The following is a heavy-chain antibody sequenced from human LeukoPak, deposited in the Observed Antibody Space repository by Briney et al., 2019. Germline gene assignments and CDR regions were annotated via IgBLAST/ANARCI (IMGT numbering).Heavy chain of an antibody. CDR1: GFTFSSYG. CDR2: ISYDGSNK. J-gene: IGHJ5*02. V-gene: IGHV3-30*18. D-gene: IGHD3-9*01. CDR3: AKGDFDWLTPNWFDP. Sequence: GGSLRLSCAASGFTFSSYGMHWVGQAPGKGLEWVAVISYDGSNKYYADSVKGRFTIYRENSKKTLYLQMNSLRAEDTAVYYCAKGDFDWLTPNWFDPWGQGTLVTVSS.